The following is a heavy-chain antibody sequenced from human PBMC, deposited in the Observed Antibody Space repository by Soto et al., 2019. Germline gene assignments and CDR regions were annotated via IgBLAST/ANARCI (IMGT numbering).Heavy chain of an antibody. D-gene: IGHD2-8*01. V-gene: IGHV4-31*03. CDR1: GGSISSGGYY. Sequence: SETLSLTCTVSGGSISSGGYYWSWIRQHPGKGLEWIGYIYYSGSTYYNPSLKSRVTISVDTSKNQFSLKLSSVTAADTAVYYCARPGTSYAMDVWGQGTTVTVSS. J-gene: IGHJ6*02. CDR3: ARPGTSYAMDV. CDR2: IYYSGST.